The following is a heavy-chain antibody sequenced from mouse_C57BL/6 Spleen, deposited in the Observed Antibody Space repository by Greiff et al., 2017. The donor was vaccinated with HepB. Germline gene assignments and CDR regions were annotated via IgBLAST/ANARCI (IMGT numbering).Heavy chain of an antibody. CDR3: ARAGGRGYFDG. Sequence: QVQLKQSGPELVKPGASVKLSCKASGYTFTSYDINWVKQRPGQGLEWIGWIYPRDGSTNYNEKFKGKATLTVDTSSSTAYMELHSLTSADSAVYLCARAGGRGYFDGWGTGTTVTVSS. V-gene: IGHV1-85*01. J-gene: IGHJ1*03. D-gene: IGHD3-3*01. CDR1: GYTFTSYD. CDR2: IYPRDGST.